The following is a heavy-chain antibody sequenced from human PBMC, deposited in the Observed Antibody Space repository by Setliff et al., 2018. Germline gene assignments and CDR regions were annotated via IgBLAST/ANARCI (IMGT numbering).Heavy chain of an antibody. J-gene: IGHJ3*02. CDR2: IYYSGNT. D-gene: IGHD1-26*01. V-gene: IGHV4-31*01. Sequence: KSSETLSLTCTVSGGSISSGGYYWSWIRQHPGMGLEWIGYIYYSGNTYHNPSLKTLVTISVDTSKNQFSLKLSSVTAADTAVYYCARCSGSYDAFDIWGQGTMVTVSS. CDR3: ARCSGSYDAFDI. CDR1: GGSISSGGYY.